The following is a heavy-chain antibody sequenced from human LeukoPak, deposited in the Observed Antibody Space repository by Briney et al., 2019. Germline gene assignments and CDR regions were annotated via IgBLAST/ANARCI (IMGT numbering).Heavy chain of an antibody. CDR3: ARSAVGATLGDY. Sequence: GGSLRLSCAASGFTFSSYGMHWVRQAPGKGLEWVAFIRYDGSNKYYADSVKGRFTISRDNSRDTLYLQMISLRAEDTAVYYCARSAVGATLGDYWGQGTPVTVSS. J-gene: IGHJ4*02. V-gene: IGHV3-30*02. D-gene: IGHD1-26*01. CDR2: IRYDGSNK. CDR1: GFTFSSYG.